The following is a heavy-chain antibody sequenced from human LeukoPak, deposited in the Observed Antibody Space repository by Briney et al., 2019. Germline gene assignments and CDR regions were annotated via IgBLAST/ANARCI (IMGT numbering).Heavy chain of an antibody. CDR2: IYYSGST. CDR3: ARGTSLIAVAGRGDRFDP. J-gene: IGHJ5*02. Sequence: SETLSLTCTVSGGSISSSNYYWGWIRQPPGKGLEWIGNIYYSGSTYYNPSLKSRVTISVDTSKNQFSLKLSSVTAADTAVYYCARGTSLIAVAGRGDRFDPWGQGTLVTVSS. V-gene: IGHV4-39*07. D-gene: IGHD6-19*01. CDR1: GGSISSSNYY.